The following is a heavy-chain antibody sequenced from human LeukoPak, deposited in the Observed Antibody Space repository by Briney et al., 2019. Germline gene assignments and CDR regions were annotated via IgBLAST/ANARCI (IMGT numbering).Heavy chain of an antibody. V-gene: IGHV4-59*11. CDR1: GGSISSHY. Sequence: PSETPSLTCTVSGGSISSHYWSWIRQPPGKGLEWIGYIYYSGSTNYNPSLKSRVTISVDTSKNQFSLKLSSVTAADTAVYYCARATYYDFWSGPSHLDVWGKGTTVTVSS. J-gene: IGHJ6*04. CDR3: ARATYYDFWSGPSHLDV. D-gene: IGHD3-3*01. CDR2: IYYSGST.